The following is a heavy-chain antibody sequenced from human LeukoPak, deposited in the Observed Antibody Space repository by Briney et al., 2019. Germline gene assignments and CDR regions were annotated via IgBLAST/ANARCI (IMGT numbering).Heavy chain of an antibody. V-gene: IGHV4-34*01. D-gene: IGHD3-10*01. J-gene: IGHJ4*02. CDR2: INHSGST. Sequence: PSETLSLTCAVFGGSSSGNYWSWIRQPPGKGLEWIGEINHSGSTNYNPSLKRRVTISVDTSKNQFSLKLTSVTAADTAVYYCARGVYYGSGKDYWGQGTLVTVPS. CDR1: GGSSSGNY. CDR3: ARGVYYGSGKDY.